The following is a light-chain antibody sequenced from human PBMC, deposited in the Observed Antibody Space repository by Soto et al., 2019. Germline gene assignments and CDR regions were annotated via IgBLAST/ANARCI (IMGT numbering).Light chain of an antibody. CDR2: GAS. V-gene: IGKV1-9*01. J-gene: IGKJ4*01. CDR1: QGITSY. CDR3: QQANSFPLT. Sequence: IQLTQSPSSLSASVGDSVTITCRASQGITSYLAWYQQKPGKAPNLLIYGASTLQSGVPSRFSGSGSGTDFTLTISSLQAEDFATYYCQQANSFPLTFGGGTKVDIK.